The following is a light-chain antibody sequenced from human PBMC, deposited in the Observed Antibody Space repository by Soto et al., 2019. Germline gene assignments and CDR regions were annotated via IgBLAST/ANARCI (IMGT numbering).Light chain of an antibody. Sequence: EVLMTQSPATLSVSPGERATLSCRASQSISTKLVWYQQKPGHAPRPLIYNGSLRASGIPARFSGSGAGTEFTLTISSRQSEDSAVYFCQQYFHWPSYTFGQGTKVDI. CDR1: QSISTK. CDR3: QQYFHWPSYT. J-gene: IGKJ2*01. V-gene: IGKV3-15*01. CDR2: NGS.